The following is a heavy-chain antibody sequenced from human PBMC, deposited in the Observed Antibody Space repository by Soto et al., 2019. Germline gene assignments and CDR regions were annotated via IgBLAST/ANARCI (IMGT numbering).Heavy chain of an antibody. CDR3: ARDSSTYGSGAPDYYYGMDV. V-gene: IGHV3-21*01. Sequence: EVQLVESGGGLVKPGGSLRLSCAASGFTFITYSMNWVRQAPGKGLEWVSSISSSSSYIYYVDSMKGRFTISRDNAKNSLYLQMNSLRAEDTAVYYCARDSSTYGSGAPDYYYGMDVWGQGTTVTVSS. J-gene: IGHJ6*02. D-gene: IGHD3-10*01. CDR1: GFTFITYS. CDR2: ISSSSSYI.